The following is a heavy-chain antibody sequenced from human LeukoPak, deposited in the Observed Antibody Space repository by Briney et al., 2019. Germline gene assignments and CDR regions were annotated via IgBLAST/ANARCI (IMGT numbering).Heavy chain of an antibody. CDR2: TGLESVHT. J-gene: IGHJ4*02. Sequence: SGGSLRLSCAASGFIFSRHAMSWVRQAPGKGLEWVSTTGLESVHTLCADSVQGRFTVSRDNSRNTLDLQMDNLRADDTAVYYCAKGDDIGKHPTRAYYFDIWGQGTLVTVSS. CDR1: GFIFSRHA. CDR3: AKGDDIGKHPTRAYYFDI. V-gene: IGHV3-23*01. D-gene: IGHD5-24*01.